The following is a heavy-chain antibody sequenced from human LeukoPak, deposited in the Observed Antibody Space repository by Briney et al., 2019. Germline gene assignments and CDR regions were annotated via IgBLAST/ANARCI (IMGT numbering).Heavy chain of an antibody. J-gene: IGHJ4*02. CDR3: VKDVGGSYAFDY. Sequence: PGGSLRLSCSASGSTFSRYAMHWVRQAPGKGLEYVSGINDNGGRTHYGDSVKGRFSISRDNSKNTLHLQMSTLRAEDTALYYRVKDVGGSYAFDYWGQGILVTVAS. V-gene: IGHV3-64D*09. CDR1: GSTFSRYA. D-gene: IGHD1-26*01. CDR2: INDNGGRT.